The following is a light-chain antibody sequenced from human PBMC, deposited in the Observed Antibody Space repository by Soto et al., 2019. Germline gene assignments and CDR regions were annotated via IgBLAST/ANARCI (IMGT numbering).Light chain of an antibody. CDR3: QQSYSTPLT. CDR2: AAS. J-gene: IGKJ4*01. V-gene: IGKV1-39*01. CDR1: QSITSY. Sequence: DIQMTQSPSSLSASVGDTVTITCRASQSITSYLNWYHHKPGKAPKLLIFAASSLQSGVPSRFSGTGSGTDFTLTISSLQPEDFATYYCQQSYSTPLTFGGGTKVEIK.